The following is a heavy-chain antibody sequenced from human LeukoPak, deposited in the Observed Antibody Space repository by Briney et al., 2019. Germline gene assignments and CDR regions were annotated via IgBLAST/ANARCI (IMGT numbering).Heavy chain of an antibody. CDR2: INGDGSSV. CDR3: ARGNRRGGY. CDR1: GFTLSNYW. J-gene: IGHJ4*02. Sequence: GGSLRLSCAASGFTLSNYWMHWVRQAPGKGLVWVSRINGDGSSVSNADAVKGRFTISRDNAKNTLFLQMNSLRAEDTAVYYCARGNRRGGYWGQGTLVTVSS. D-gene: IGHD3-10*01. V-gene: IGHV3-74*01.